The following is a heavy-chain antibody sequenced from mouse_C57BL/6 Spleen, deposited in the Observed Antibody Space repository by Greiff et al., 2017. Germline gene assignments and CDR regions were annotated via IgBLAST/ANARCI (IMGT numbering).Heavy chain of an antibody. V-gene: IGHV3-1*01. CDR3: AREGYGSSLGFAY. D-gene: IGHD1-1*01. J-gene: IGHJ3*01. Sequence: EVNLVESGPGMVKPSQSLSLTCTVTGYSITSGYDWHWIRHFPGNKLEWMGYISYSGSTNYNPSLKSRISITHDTSKNHFFLKLNSVTTEDTATYYCAREGYGSSLGFAYWGQGTLVTVSA. CDR1: GYSITSGYD. CDR2: ISYSGST.